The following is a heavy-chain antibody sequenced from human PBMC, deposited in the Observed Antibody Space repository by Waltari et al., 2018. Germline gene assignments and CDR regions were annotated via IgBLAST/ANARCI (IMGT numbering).Heavy chain of an antibody. V-gene: IGHV4-4*02. CDR2: VLSTGKT. J-gene: IGHJ4*02. Sequence: QLQESGPGLVKPSGTLSLSCAVSGDSVTSANWWSWVRQSPQRGLEWIGQVLSTGKTNYGPSFGSRVTMYLDASNNQFSLKVTSATAADTAVYYCARDRGRGLYLDVWGPGTLVTVSP. D-gene: IGHD2-15*01. CDR1: GDSVTSANW. CDR3: ARDRGRGLYLDV.